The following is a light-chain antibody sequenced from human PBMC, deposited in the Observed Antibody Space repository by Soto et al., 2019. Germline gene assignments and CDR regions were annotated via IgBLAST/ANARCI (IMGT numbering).Light chain of an antibody. CDR3: SSYTSITTHVV. CDR1: SSNIGAGYP. V-gene: IGLV1-40*01. CDR2: G. Sequence: QSVLTQPPSVSGAPGQRVTISCTGSSSNIGAGYPVHWYQQLPGTAPKLLVAGNRPSGVPDRFSVSKSGASASLAITGLQAEDEADYYCSSYTSITTHVVFGGGTKLTVL. J-gene: IGLJ2*01.